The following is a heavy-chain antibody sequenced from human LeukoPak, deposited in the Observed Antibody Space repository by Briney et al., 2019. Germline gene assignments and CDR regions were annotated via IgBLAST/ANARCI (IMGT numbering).Heavy chain of an antibody. J-gene: IGHJ4*02. Sequence: SVKVSCKASGGTFSSCAISWVRQAPGQGLEWMGGIIPIFGTANYAQKFQGRVTITADESTSTAYMELSSLRSEDTAVYYCARAESPSTYCSSTSCYYFDYWGQGTLVTVSS. CDR1: GGTFSSCA. CDR3: ARAESPSTYCSSTSCYYFDY. D-gene: IGHD2-2*01. V-gene: IGHV1-69*13. CDR2: IIPIFGTA.